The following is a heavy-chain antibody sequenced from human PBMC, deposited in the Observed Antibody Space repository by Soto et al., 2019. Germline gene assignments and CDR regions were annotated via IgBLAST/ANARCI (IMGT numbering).Heavy chain of an antibody. D-gene: IGHD1-26*01. Sequence: ASVKVSCKGSGYTFTGYYIHWVRQTPGQGPEWMGEISPQTGGTKYAQKYQGRVTMTRDTSITTVYMELSNLSPDDTAVYYCGRGRSGELVIFYWGQGTSVTVSS. J-gene: IGHJ4*02. CDR3: GRGRSGELVIFY. V-gene: IGHV1-2*02. CDR1: GYTFTGYY. CDR2: ISPQTGGT.